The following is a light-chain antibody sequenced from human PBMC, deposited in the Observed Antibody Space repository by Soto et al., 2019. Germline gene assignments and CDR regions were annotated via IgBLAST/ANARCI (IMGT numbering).Light chain of an antibody. Sequence: EIVLTQSPASLSLSPGERATHSCRASQSVDSYLVWYQQKAGQAPRLLIYDASNRATGIPARFSGSGSGTDFTLTISSLEPEDFAVYYCQQRSNWPITFGQGTKVDIK. J-gene: IGKJ1*01. CDR2: DAS. CDR3: QQRSNWPIT. V-gene: IGKV3-11*01. CDR1: QSVDSY.